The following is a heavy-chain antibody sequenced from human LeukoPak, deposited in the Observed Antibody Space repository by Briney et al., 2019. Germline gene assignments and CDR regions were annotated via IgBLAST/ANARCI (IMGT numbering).Heavy chain of an antibody. CDR2: IYSGSDT. J-gene: IGHJ4*02. CDR1: GFTVSSNY. CDR3: ARGNWNFDY. V-gene: IGHV3-66*01. D-gene: IGHD1-1*01. Sequence: PGGSLRLSCAASGFTVSSNYMSWVRQAPGKGLEWVSIIYSGSDTYYADSVMGRFTISRDNSKNTLYLQMNSLRAEDTVVYYCARGNWNFDYWGQGTLVTVSS.